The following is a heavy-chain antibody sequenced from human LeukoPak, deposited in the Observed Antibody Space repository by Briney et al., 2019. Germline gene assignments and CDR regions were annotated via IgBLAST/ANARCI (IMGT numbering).Heavy chain of an antibody. D-gene: IGHD3-22*01. J-gene: IGHJ4*02. CDR1: GFTFSSYS. Sequence: GGSLRLSCAASGFTFSSYSMNWVRQAPGKGLEWVSYISSSSSTIYYADSVKGRFTISRDNAKNSLYLQMNSLRAEDTAVYYCARLEVGDSSIRGRKQGPNYFDYWGQGTLVTVSS. CDR3: ARLEVGDSSIRGRKQGPNYFDY. V-gene: IGHV3-48*04. CDR2: ISSSSSTI.